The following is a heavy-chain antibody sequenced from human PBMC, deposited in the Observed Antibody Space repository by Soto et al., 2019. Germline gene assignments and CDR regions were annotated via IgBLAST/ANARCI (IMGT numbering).Heavy chain of an antibody. CDR1: GFTFSSYG. Sequence: GGSLRLSCAASGFTFSSYGTHWVRQAPGKGLEWVAVIWYDGSNKYYADSVKGRFTISRDNSKNTLYLQMNSLRAEDTAVYYCASGFDFWSGYYIHYWGQGTLVTVSS. CDR3: ASGFDFWSGYYIHY. D-gene: IGHD3-3*01. J-gene: IGHJ4*02. V-gene: IGHV3-33*01. CDR2: IWYDGSNK.